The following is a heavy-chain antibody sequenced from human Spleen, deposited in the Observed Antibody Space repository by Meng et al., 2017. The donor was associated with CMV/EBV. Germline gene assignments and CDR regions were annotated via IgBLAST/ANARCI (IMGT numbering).Heavy chain of an antibody. CDR3: AREGALNFDC. J-gene: IGHJ4*02. V-gene: IGHV3-53*01. D-gene: IGHD4/OR15-4a*01. CDR1: GFPVSSNY. CDR2: IFTDGST. Sequence: SLKISCAASGFPVSSNYMSWVRQAPGKGLQWVSTIFTDGSTFYADSVKGRFTMSRDNSRNTLYLQLNSLRVEDTAVYYCAREGALNFDCWGQGTLVTVSS.